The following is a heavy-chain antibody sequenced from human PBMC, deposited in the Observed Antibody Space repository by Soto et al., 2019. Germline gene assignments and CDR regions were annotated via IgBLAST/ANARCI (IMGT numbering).Heavy chain of an antibody. CDR2: IYYSGST. V-gene: IGHV4-59*08. Sequence: SETRSLTCTVSGGSISSYYWSWLRQPPGKGLEWIGYIYYSGSTNYNPSLKSRVTISVDTSKNQFSLKLSSVTAADTAVYYCARRVTLTTVTTYNYYYGMDVWGQGTTVT. J-gene: IGHJ6*02. CDR3: ARRVTLTTVTTYNYYYGMDV. D-gene: IGHD4-17*01. CDR1: GGSISSYY.